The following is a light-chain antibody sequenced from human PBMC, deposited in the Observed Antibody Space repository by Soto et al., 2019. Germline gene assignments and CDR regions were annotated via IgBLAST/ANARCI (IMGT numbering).Light chain of an antibody. CDR3: QQYYSTPPA. CDR2: WAS. CDR1: RTLFYSSNNKNY. Sequence: DIVMTQSPDSLAVSLGERATINCKSNRTLFYSSNNKNYLAWYQEKPGQPPKQLIYWASTRQSGVPDRFSGSGSGTDFTLTISGLQAEDVAVYYCQQYYSTPPAFGQGTEVEIK. J-gene: IGKJ1*01. V-gene: IGKV4-1*01.